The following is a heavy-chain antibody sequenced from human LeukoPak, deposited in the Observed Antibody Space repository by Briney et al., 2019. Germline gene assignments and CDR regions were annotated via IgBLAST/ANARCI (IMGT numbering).Heavy chain of an antibody. Sequence: ASVKVSCKASGYTSTGYYMHWVRQAPGQGLEWMGWINPNSGGTNYAQKFQGRVTMTRDTSISTAYMELSRLRSDDTAVYYCARGTVFRPHLNDYWGQGTLVTVSS. J-gene: IGHJ4*02. V-gene: IGHV1-2*02. CDR3: ARGTVFRPHLNDY. CDR1: GYTSTGYY. CDR2: INPNSGGT. D-gene: IGHD6-6*01.